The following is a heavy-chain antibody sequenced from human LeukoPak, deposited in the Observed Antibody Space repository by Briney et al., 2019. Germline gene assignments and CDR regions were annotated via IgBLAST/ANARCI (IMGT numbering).Heavy chain of an antibody. D-gene: IGHD3-16*02. Sequence: ASVKVSCKASGYTFIRNAMHWVRQAPGQRLEWMGWINVGNGKTKYSQKFQGIVTITRDTSARTAYMEVSSLRSEDTAVYYCARDSPLSPYDYWGQGTLVTVSS. J-gene: IGHJ4*02. CDR1: GYTFIRNA. CDR3: ARDSPLSPYDY. CDR2: INVGNGKT. V-gene: IGHV1-3*01.